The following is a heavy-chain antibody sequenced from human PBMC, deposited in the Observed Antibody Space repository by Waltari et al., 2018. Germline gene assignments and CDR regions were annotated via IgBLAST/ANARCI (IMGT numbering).Heavy chain of an antibody. Sequence: EVQLVESGGGLVQPGRSLRLSCTASGFTFGDYAMSWLRQAPGKGLEWGGLIRSKAYGGTTEYAASVKGRFTISRDDSKSIAYLQMNSLKTEDTAVYYCTRDLLGYCSGGSCSFSDAFDIWGQGTMVTVSS. CDR1: GFTFGDYA. CDR2: IRSKAYGGTT. D-gene: IGHD2-15*01. J-gene: IGHJ3*02. V-gene: IGHV3-49*03. CDR3: TRDLLGYCSGGSCSFSDAFDI.